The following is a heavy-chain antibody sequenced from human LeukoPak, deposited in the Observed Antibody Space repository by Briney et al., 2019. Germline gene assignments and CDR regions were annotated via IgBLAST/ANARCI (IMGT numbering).Heavy chain of an antibody. V-gene: IGHV4-34*01. CDR1: GGSFSGYY. CDR3: ARVTIDAFDI. Sequence: SETLSLTCAVYGGSFSGYYWSWIRQPPGEGLEWIGEINHSGSTNYNPSLKSRVTISVDTSKNQFSLKLSSVTAADTAVYYCARVTIDAFDIWGQGTMVTVSS. CDR2: INHSGST. J-gene: IGHJ3*02.